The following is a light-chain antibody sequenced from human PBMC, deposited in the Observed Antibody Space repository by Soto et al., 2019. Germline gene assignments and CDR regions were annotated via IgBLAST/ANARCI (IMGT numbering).Light chain of an antibody. V-gene: IGKV3-20*01. CDR3: HQYSRSWT. J-gene: IGKJ1*01. CDR1: QSVSSNY. CDR2: DAS. Sequence: EIVLTQSPGTLSLSPGERATLSCRASQSVSSNYLAWYQHKPGQAPRLLIYDASSRATGIPDRFSGSGAGTDFTLTIRGLEPEDFAVYYCHQYSRSWTFGQGTKVEIK.